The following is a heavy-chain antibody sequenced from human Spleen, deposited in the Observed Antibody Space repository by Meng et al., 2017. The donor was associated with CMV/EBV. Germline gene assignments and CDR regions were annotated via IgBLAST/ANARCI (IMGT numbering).Heavy chain of an antibody. CDR1: GYTFTGYY. CDR2: INPNTGDT. V-gene: IGHV1-2*02. D-gene: IGHD2-2*01. CDR3: AALGLARDIVVIPGDPRFDP. J-gene: IGHJ5*02. Sequence: ASVKVSCKTSGYTFTGYYMHWVRQAPGQGLEWMGWINPNTGDTNYAQKFQGRITMTRDRSISAAFMELRRLRPNDTAVYYCAALGLARDIVVIPGDPRFDPWGQGTLVTVSS.